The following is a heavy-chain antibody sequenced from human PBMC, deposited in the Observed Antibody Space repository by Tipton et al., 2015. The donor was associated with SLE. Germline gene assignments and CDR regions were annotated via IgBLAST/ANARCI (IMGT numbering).Heavy chain of an antibody. CDR1: GGSFSGYY. J-gene: IGHJ5*02. V-gene: IGHV4-34*01. D-gene: IGHD2-15*01. CDR2: IYYSGST. Sequence: TLSLTCAVYGGSFSGYYWSWIRQPPGKGLEWIGYIYYSGSTNYNPSLKSRVTISVDTSKNQFSLKLSSVTAADTAVYYCARGLGYCSGGSCPRWFDPWGQGTLVTVSS. CDR3: ARGLGYCSGGSCPRWFDP.